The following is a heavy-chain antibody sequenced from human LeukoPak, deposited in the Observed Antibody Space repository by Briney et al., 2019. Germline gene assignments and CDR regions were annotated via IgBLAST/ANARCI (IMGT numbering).Heavy chain of an antibody. CDR3: RVTYYYGSGSYEY. J-gene: IGHJ4*02. D-gene: IGHD3-10*01. CDR1: GYTFTGYY. CDR2: FDPEDGEI. Sequence: ASVKVSCKASGYTFTGYYMHWVRQAPGKGLEWMGSFDPEDGEIIYAQKFQGRVTMTEDTPTDTAYMELSSLRSEDTAVYYCRVTYYYGSGSYEYWGQGTLVTVSS. V-gene: IGHV1-24*01.